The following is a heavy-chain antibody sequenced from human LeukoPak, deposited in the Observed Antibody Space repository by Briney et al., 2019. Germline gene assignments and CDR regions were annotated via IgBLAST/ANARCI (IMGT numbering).Heavy chain of an antibody. J-gene: IGHJ6*03. CDR2: ISGSGGST. CDR3: AKLGYYDFWSGYDYYYYMDV. V-gene: IGHV3-23*01. D-gene: IGHD3-3*01. CDR1: GFTFSSYA. Sequence: GGSLRLSCAASGFTFSSYAMSWVRQAPGKGLEWVSAISGSGGSTYYADSVKGRFTISRDNSKNTLYLQMNSLRAEDTAVYYCAKLGYYDFWSGYDYYYYMDVWGKGTTVTVSS.